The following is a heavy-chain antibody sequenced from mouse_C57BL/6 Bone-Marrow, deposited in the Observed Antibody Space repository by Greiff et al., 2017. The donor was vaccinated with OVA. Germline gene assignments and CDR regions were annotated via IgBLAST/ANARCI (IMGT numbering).Heavy chain of an antibody. J-gene: IGHJ1*03. V-gene: IGHV5-17*01. CDR2: ISSGSSTI. CDR3: ARRDYGSSYDYWYFDV. Sequence: EVKLMESGGGLVKPGGSLKLSCAASGFTFSDYGMHWVRQAPEKGLEWVAYISSGSSTIYYADTVKGRFTISRDNAKNTLFLQMTSLRSEDTAMYYCARRDYGSSYDYWYFDVWGTGTTVTVSS. D-gene: IGHD1-1*01. CDR1: GFTFSDYG.